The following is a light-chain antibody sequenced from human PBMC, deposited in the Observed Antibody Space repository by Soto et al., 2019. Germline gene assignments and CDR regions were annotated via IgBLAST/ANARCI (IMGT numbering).Light chain of an antibody. CDR2: GAS. V-gene: IGKV3-15*01. Sequence: EIVLTQSPGTLSLSPGERATLSCRASQSVSSSYLAWYQQKPGQAPRLLIYGASSRATGIPARFSGRRSGTEFTLTISSLQSEDFGVYYCQQYNSWPQTFGQGTKVDIK. CDR1: QSVSSSY. CDR3: QQYNSWPQT. J-gene: IGKJ1*01.